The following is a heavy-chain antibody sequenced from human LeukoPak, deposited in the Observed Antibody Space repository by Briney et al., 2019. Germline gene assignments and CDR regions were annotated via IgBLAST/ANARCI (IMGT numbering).Heavy chain of an antibody. J-gene: IGHJ4*02. CDR1: GYTFTSYA. V-gene: IGHV1-3*01. Sequence: ASVKVSCKASGYTFTSYAMHWVRQAPGQRLEWMGWINAGNGNTKYSQKFQGRVTITRDTSASTAYMELRSLRSDDTAVYYCARRYYGFWSGYLVGVDYWGQGTLVTVSS. CDR3: ARRYYGFWSGYLVGVDY. CDR2: INAGNGNT. D-gene: IGHD3-3*01.